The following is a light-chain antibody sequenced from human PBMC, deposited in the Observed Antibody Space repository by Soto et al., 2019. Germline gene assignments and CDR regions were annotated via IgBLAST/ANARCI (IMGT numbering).Light chain of an antibody. CDR1: SSDVGSYNL. CDR3: CSYAGSSTL. J-gene: IGLJ2*01. CDR2: EVS. V-gene: IGLV2-23*02. Sequence: QSALTQPASVSGSPGQSITISCTGTSSDVGSYNLVSWYQHHPGKAPKLMIYEVSKRPSGVSNRFSGSKSGNTASLTISGLQAEDEADYYCCSYAGSSTLFGGGTQLTVL.